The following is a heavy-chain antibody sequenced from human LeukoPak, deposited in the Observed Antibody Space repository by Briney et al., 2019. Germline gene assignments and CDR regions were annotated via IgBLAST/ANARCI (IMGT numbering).Heavy chain of an antibody. J-gene: IGHJ4*02. CDR1: GGSISTYY. CDR3: ARGDGHLFDY. D-gene: IGHD2-21*02. V-gene: IGHV4-59*01. Sequence: SETLSLTCTASGGSISTYYWTWMRQPPGKGLEWFGYIYYSGSNNYNTSLKSRVTISVDTSKNQFSLKLSSMTAADTAVYYWARGDGHLFDYWGQGTLVTVSS. CDR2: IYYSGSN.